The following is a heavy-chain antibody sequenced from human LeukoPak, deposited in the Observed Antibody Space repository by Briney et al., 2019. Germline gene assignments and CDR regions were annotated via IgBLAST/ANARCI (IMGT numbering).Heavy chain of an antibody. Sequence: GGSLRLSCAASGIIVSSNYMSWVRQAPGKGLEWVSVIYTSGTTYYADSAKGQFTISRDISKNMLYLQMNSLRAEDTAVYYCAGDMGTGDFDYWGQGTLVTVSS. CDR1: GIIVSSNY. D-gene: IGHD7-27*01. J-gene: IGHJ4*02. V-gene: IGHV3-53*01. CDR2: IYTSGTT. CDR3: AGDMGTGDFDY.